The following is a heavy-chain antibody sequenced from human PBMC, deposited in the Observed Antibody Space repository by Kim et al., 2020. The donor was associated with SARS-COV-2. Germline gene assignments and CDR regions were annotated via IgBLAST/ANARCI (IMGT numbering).Heavy chain of an antibody. V-gene: IGHV4-4*02. J-gene: IGHJ4*02. CDR3: ARDSSPAAGDY. Sequence: THSTPSLKRRVTISVAKSKTQFSLKLSSVTAADTAVYYCARDSSPAAGDYWGQGTLVTVSS. CDR2: T.